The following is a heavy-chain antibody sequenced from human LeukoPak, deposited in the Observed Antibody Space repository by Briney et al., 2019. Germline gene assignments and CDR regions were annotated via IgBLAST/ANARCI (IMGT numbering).Heavy chain of an antibody. Sequence: GGSLRLSCTASGFPFIEYSMNWVRQAPGKGLEWISYIGIDSGNTKYADSVRGRFTISADKAKNSLYLQMNSLRVEDTAVYYCARDHNYAFDNWGQGTLVSAAS. V-gene: IGHV3-48*01. CDR2: IGIDSGNT. CDR3: ARDHNYAFDN. D-gene: IGHD1-1*01. J-gene: IGHJ4*02. CDR1: GFPFIEYS.